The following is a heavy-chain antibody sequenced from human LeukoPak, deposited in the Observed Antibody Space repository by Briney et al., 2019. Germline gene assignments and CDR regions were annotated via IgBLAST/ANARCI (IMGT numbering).Heavy chain of an antibody. CDR3: ARESYASGSYYWDY. D-gene: IGHD3-10*01. CDR2: DGRNT. Sequence: PGGSLRLSCVTSGFTFSSYWMHWVHQLPGKGLEWVSRDGRNTNYADSVKGRFTVSRDNAKNTLHLQMNSLRAEDTAVYFCARESYASGSYYWDYWGQGALVTVSS. V-gene: IGHV3-74*01. J-gene: IGHJ4*02. CDR1: GFTFSSYW.